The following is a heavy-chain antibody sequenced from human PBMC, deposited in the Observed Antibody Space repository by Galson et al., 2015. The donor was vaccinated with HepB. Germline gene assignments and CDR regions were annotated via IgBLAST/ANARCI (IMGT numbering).Heavy chain of an antibody. D-gene: IGHD1-1*01. CDR2: ISYDGSNK. V-gene: IGHV3-30*03. CDR1: GFTFSSYG. J-gene: IGHJ4*02. CDR3: ARWIPRRGGADY. Sequence: SLRLSCAASGFTFSSYGMHWVRQAPGKGLEWVAVISYDGSNKYYADSVKGRFTISRDNSKNTLYLQMNSLRAEDTAVYYCARWIPRRGGADYWGQGTLVTVSS.